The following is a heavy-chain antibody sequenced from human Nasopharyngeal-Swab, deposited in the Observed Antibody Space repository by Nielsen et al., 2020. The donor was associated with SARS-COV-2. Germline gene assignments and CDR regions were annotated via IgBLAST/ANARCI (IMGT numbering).Heavy chain of an antibody. J-gene: IGHJ4*02. CDR2: IYPGDSDT. D-gene: IGHD3-3*01. CDR3: ARAPYDFWSGYSMYYFDY. V-gene: IGHV5-51*01. Sequence: VRQMRGKGLGWRGTIYPGDSDTRYSPSFQGQVTISADKSISTAYLQWSSLKASDTAMYYCARAPYDFWSGYSMYYFDYWGQGTLVTVSS.